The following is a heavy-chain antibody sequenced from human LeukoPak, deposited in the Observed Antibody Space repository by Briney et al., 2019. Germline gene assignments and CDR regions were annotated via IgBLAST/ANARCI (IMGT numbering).Heavy chain of an antibody. Sequence: GGCLRLSCAVSGFTFSTYWIHCVRQAPGKGLVWVSRINGDGSSTKYADSVKGRFTISRDNANNTLFLQMNSLRGEDTAVYYCGRAADDTSGYMTYWGQGTLVTVSS. D-gene: IGHD3-22*01. J-gene: IGHJ4*02. V-gene: IGHV3-74*03. CDR3: GRAADDTSGYMTY. CDR1: GFTFSTYW. CDR2: INGDGSST.